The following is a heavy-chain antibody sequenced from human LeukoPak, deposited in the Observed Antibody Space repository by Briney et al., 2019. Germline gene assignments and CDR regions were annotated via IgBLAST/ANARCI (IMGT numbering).Heavy chain of an antibody. J-gene: IGHJ6*03. CDR1: GFTFSNYW. CDR2: ISGSGGST. Sequence: GGTLRLSCAASGFTFSNYWMSWVRQAPGKGLEWVSAISGSGGSTYYADSVKGRFTISRDNSKNTLYLQMNSLRAEDTAVYYCAKVRYWGACYMDVWGKGTTVTVSS. D-gene: IGHD2-8*02. V-gene: IGHV3-23*01. CDR3: AKVRYWGACYMDV.